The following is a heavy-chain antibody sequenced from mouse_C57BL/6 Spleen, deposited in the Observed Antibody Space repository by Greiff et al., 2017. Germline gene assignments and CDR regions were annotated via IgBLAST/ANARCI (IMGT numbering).Heavy chain of an antibody. V-gene: IGHV1-61*01. J-gene: IGHJ2*01. CDR2: IYPSDSET. CDR1: GYTFTSFW. CDR3: ARELGLDY. D-gene: IGHD3-3*01. Sequence: VPLQQPGAELVRPWSSVKLSCKASGYTFTSFWMDWVKQRPGQGLEWIGNIYPSDSETHYNQKFKDKATLTVDKSSSTAYMQLSSLTSGDSAVYYCARELGLDYWGQGATLTVAS.